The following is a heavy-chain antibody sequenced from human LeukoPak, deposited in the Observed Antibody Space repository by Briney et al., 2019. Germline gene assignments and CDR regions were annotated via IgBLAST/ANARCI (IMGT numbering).Heavy chain of an antibody. V-gene: IGHV1-46*01. Sequence: ASVKVSCKASGYTFTSYYMHWVRQAPGQGLEWMGIINPSGGSTSYAQKFQGRVTMTKDTSTSTVYMELSSLRSEDTAVYYCARDPDLPLGYCSGTSCQGGSNFDYWGQGTLVTVSS. CDR1: GYTFTSYY. CDR2: INPSGGST. J-gene: IGHJ4*02. CDR3: ARDPDLPLGYCSGTSCQGGSNFDY. D-gene: IGHD2-2*01.